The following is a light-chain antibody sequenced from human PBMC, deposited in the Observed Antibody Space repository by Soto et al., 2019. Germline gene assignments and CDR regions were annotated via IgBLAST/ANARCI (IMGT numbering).Light chain of an antibody. CDR2: DAS. CDR3: QKYYTAPVT. CDR1: QGIGTY. J-gene: IGKJ1*01. V-gene: IGKV1-27*01. Sequence: DIQMTQSPSSLSESVGDRVTITCRACQGIGTYLSWYQQKPGKVPKNLIYDASTLQSGVPSRFSGSGSWTDYTLTISRLQPEDVATYYCQKYYTAPVTFDQGTKVQI.